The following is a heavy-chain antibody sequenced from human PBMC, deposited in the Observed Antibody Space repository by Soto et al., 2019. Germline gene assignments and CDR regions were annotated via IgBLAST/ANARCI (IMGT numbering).Heavy chain of an antibody. CDR1: GGTFSSYA. Sequence: SVKVSCKASGGTFSSYAISWVRQAPGQGLEWMGGIIPIFGTANYAQKFQGRVTITADESTSTAYMELSSLRSEDTAVYYCASPRTIFGVVNSIYYYGMDVWGQGTTVTVSS. CDR2: IIPIFGTA. J-gene: IGHJ6*02. D-gene: IGHD3-3*01. V-gene: IGHV1-69*13. CDR3: ASPRTIFGVVNSIYYYGMDV.